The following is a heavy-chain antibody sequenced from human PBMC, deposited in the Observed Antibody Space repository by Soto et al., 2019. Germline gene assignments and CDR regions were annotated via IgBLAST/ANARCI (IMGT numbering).Heavy chain of an antibody. D-gene: IGHD2-15*01. CDR3: ARRVRGKYCSGGSCYSNYYYMDV. CDR1: GFTFSDYY. CDR2: ISSSGSTI. J-gene: IGHJ6*03. Sequence: GGSLRLSCAASGFTFSDYYMSWIRQAPGKGLEWVSYISSSGSTIYYADSVKGRFTISRDNAKNSLYLQMNSLRAEDTAVYYCARRVRGKYCSGGSCYSNYYYMDVWGKGTTVTV. V-gene: IGHV3-11*01.